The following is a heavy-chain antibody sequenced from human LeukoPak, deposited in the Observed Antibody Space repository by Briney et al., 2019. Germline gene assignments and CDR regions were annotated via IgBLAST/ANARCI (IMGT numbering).Heavy chain of an antibody. Sequence: ASETLSLTCAVYGGSFSGYYWSWIRQPPGKGLEWIGEINHSGSTNYNPSLKSRVTISVDTSKNQFSLKLSSVTAADTAVYYCASVPFGYWGQGTLVTVSS. CDR3: ASVPFGY. CDR2: INHSGST. J-gene: IGHJ4*02. CDR1: GGSFSGYY. D-gene: IGHD3-10*02. V-gene: IGHV4-34*01.